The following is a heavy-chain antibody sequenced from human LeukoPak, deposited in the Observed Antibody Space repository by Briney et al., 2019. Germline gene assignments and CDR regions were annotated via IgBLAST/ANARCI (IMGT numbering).Heavy chain of an antibody. V-gene: IGHV3-15*01. D-gene: IGHD3-16*02. J-gene: IGHJ1*01. CDR1: GFTFSNAW. CDR3: TTGDDFAPSYYDYVWGSYRSYPAEYFQH. CDR2: IKSKTDGGTA. Sequence: GGSLRLSCAASGFTFSNAWMSWVRQAPGKGLEWVGRIKSKTDGGTADYAAPVKGRFTISRDDSKNTLYLQMNSLKTEDTAVYYCTTGDDFAPSYYDYVWGSYRSYPAEYFQHWGQGTLVTVSS.